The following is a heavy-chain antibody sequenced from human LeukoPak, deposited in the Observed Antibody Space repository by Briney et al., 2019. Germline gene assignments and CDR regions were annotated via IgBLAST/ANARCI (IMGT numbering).Heavy chain of an antibody. Sequence: SGGSLRLSCQASGFTFYMYAMSWVRQAPGKGLEWVASMCGTAGCTFYPDSVKGRFTISRDNSKNVLYLRMNSLTAEDTAIYYCAKDRPNFHENSGHYYRRDGDSWGQGTLSPSPQ. V-gene: IGHV3-23*01. CDR2: MCGTAGCT. J-gene: IGHJ5*01. CDR3: AKDRPNFHENSGHYYRRDGDS. CDR1: GFTFYMYA. D-gene: IGHD3-22*01.